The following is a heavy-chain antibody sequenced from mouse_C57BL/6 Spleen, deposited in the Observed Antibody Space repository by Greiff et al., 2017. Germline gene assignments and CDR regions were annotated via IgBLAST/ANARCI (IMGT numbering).Heavy chain of an antibody. J-gene: IGHJ4*01. CDR1: GFTFSDYY. D-gene: IGHD4-1*01. CDR2: ISNGGGST. V-gene: IGHV5-12*01. Sequence: EVMLVESGGGLVQPGGSLKLSCAASGFTFSDYYMYWVRQTPEKRLEWVAYISNGGGSTYYPDTVKGRFTISRDNTKNTRYLQMSRLKSEDTAMYYCAREGKNWDDYYAMDYWGQGTSVTVSS. CDR3: AREGKNWDDYYAMDY.